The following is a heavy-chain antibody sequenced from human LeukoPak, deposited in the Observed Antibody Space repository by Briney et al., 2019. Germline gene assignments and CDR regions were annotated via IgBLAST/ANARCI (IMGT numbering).Heavy chain of an antibody. J-gene: IGHJ4*02. V-gene: IGHV1-8*03. CDR3: ARDEYCSGGSCSHSIDY. D-gene: IGHD2-15*01. CDR2: INPNSGNT. CDR1: GCTFTSYD. Sequence: ASVKVSCKASGCTFTSYDINWVRQATGQGLEWMGWINPNSGNTGYAQKFQGRVTIARNTSISTAYMELRSLRSDDTAVYYCARDEYCSGGSCSHSIDYWGQGTLVTVSS.